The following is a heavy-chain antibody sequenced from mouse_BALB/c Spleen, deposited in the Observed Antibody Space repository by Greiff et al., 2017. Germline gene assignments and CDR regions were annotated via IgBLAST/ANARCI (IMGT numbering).Heavy chain of an antibody. CDR1: GFTFSSYA. V-gene: IGHV5-9-4*01. J-gene: IGHJ3*01. CDR3: ATIYYDYDGLFFAY. CDR2: ISSGGSYT. D-gene: IGHD2-4*01. Sequence: EVKVEESGGGLVKPGGSLKLSCAASGFTFSSYAMSWVRQSPEKRLEWVAEISSGGSYTYYPDTVTGRFTISRDNAKNTLYLEMSSLRSEDTAMYYCATIYYDYDGLFFAYWGQGTLVTVSA.